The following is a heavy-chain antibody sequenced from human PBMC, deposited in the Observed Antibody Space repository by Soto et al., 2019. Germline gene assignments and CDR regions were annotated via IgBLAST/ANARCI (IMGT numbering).Heavy chain of an antibody. CDR1: GGSISTAGYY. CDR3: ARVAVAATLHYFDY. CDR2: IYYTGST. J-gene: IGHJ4*02. Sequence: PSETLSLTCTVSGGSISTAGYYWSWIRQPPGKGLEWIGYIYYTGSTYYSPSLKSRVTISVDTSKNQFSLKLSSVTAADTAMYYCARVAVAATLHYFDYWRLGTLVTVSS. D-gene: IGHD2-15*01. V-gene: IGHV4-31*03.